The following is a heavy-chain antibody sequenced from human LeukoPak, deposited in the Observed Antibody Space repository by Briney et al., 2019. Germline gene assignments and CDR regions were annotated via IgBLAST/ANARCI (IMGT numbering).Heavy chain of an antibody. V-gene: IGHV4-39*01. Sequence: PSETLSLTCTVSGGSISSSSYYWGWIRQPPGKRLEWIGSTYYSGSTYYNPSLKSRVTISVDTSKNQFSLKLSSVTAADTAVYYCARQAYAYYYYMDVWGKGTTVTVSS. CDR1: GGSISSSSYY. D-gene: IGHD4-17*01. CDR3: ARQAYAYYYYMDV. CDR2: TYYSGST. J-gene: IGHJ6*03.